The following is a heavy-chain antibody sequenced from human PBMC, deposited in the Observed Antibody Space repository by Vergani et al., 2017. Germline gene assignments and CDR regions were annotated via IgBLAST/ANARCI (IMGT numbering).Heavy chain of an antibody. V-gene: IGHV7-4-1*02. J-gene: IGHJ6*02. CDR1: GYTFTSHA. Sequence: QVHLVQSGSELKKPGASVKVSCKASGYTFTSHAINWVRPAPGKWLELMGWINTNTGNPTYAQCFTGHFVFSLDTAVSTTYLQISSLTTEDTALYYCARLGATTEPDYYYYYGMDVWGQGTTVTVSS. D-gene: IGHD1-26*01. CDR3: ARLGATTEPDYYYYYGMDV. CDR2: INTNTGNP.